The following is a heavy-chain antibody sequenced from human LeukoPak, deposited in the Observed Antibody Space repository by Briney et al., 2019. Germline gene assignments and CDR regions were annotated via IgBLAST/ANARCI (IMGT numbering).Heavy chain of an antibody. CDR1: GSTFSSYE. D-gene: IGHD7-27*01. CDR2: ISSSGSTI. Sequence: GGSLRLSCAASGSTFSSYEMNWVRQAPGKGLEWVSYISSSGSTIYYADSVKGRFTISRDNAKNSLYLQMNSLRAEDTAVYYCARWARGVNWGSFDYYYYMDVWGKGTTVTVSS. CDR3: ARWARGVNWGSFDYYYYMDV. J-gene: IGHJ6*03. V-gene: IGHV3-48*03.